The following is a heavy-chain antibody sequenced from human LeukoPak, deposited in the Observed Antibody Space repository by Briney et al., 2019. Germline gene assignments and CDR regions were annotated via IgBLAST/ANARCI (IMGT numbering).Heavy chain of an antibody. J-gene: IGHJ5*02. D-gene: IGHD3-10*01. V-gene: IGHV3-11*01. CDR3: ARGSGSYLLQWFDP. CDR2: ITSSGATI. CDR1: GLTFSDYY. Sequence: GGSLRLSCTTSGLTFSDYYMAWIRQAPGKGLEWVSFITSSGATIYYADSVRGRFTISRDNAKNSLYLQMNSLRAEDTAMYYCARGSGSYLLQWFDPWGQGTLVTVSS.